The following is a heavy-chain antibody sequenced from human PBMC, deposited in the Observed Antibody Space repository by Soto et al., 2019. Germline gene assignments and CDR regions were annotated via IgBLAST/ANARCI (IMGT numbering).Heavy chain of an antibody. CDR1: GFSFSTYA. J-gene: IGHJ5*02. V-gene: IGHV3-23*01. CDR3: AKHSEYQLLSWLDP. CDR2: ISAGGGNT. D-gene: IGHD2-2*01. Sequence: EVQLLESGGGLVQPGGSLRLSCAASGFSFSTYAMSWVRQAPGQGLEWVSGISAGGGNTYYADSVRGRFTISRDNSKNTVDLQISSLRAEDTALYYCAKHSEYQLLSWLDPWGLGTLVTVSS.